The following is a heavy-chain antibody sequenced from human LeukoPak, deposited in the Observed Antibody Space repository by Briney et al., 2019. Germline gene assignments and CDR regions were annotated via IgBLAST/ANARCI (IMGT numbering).Heavy chain of an antibody. V-gene: IGHV3-48*04. D-gene: IGHD2-21*02. Sequence: GGSLRLSCAASGFTFSSYSMNWGRQAPGKGLEGVSFISFSGLSIYYADSVKGRFTISRDNAKNLLYLQMNSLRVEDTAVYYCAGDNIENGDLDFLDSWGQGTLVTVSS. CDR2: ISFSGLSI. CDR3: AGDNIENGDLDFLDS. J-gene: IGHJ4*02. CDR1: GFTFSSYS.